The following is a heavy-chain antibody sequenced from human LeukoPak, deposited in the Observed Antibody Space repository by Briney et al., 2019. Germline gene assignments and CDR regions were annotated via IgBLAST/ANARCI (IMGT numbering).Heavy chain of an antibody. Sequence: SETLSLTCSVSGGSISSHYWSWIRQPPGKGLEGIGYINYSGSTNYNRSLKSRITISVDTSKDQFSLNLSSVTAADTAVYYCARIVGGSSWYYFDHWGQGALVTVSS. CDR1: GGSISSHY. J-gene: IGHJ4*02. CDR2: INYSGST. CDR3: ARIVGGSSWYYFDH. V-gene: IGHV4-59*11. D-gene: IGHD6-13*01.